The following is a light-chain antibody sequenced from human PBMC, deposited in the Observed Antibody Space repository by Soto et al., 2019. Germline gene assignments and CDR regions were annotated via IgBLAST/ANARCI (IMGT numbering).Light chain of an antibody. J-gene: IGKJ4*01. CDR1: QSVSGN. CDR3: QQYNNWPLT. Sequence: EIVMTQSPATLSVSPGERATLSCRASQSVSGNLAWYQQKPGQAPRLLIYGAATRATGIPDRLSGSGSGTEFTLTISSLQSEDFAVYYCQQYNNWPLTFGGGTKVEIK. V-gene: IGKV3-15*01. CDR2: GAA.